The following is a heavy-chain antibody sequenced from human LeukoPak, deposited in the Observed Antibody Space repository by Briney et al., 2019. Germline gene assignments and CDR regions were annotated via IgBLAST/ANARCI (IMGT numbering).Heavy chain of an antibody. D-gene: IGHD6-6*01. Sequence: GGSLRLSCAGTGFTFSDYYMAWIRQAPGKGLEWLSDISTNGVNIYAADSVKGRFTISRDNAKNSLYLQMNSLRAEDTAVYYCARARYSSSHDAFDIWGQGTMVTVSS. CDR1: GFTFSDYY. V-gene: IGHV3-11*04. J-gene: IGHJ3*02. CDR2: ISTNGVNI. CDR3: ARARYSSSHDAFDI.